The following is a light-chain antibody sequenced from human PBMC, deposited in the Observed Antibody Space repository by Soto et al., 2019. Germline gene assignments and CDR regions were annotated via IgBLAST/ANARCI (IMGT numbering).Light chain of an antibody. CDR3: QQDYNLPL. CDR1: QSVSSSY. CDR2: VAS. V-gene: IGKV3D-7*01. Sequence: PGERVTLSCRASQSVSSSYLTWYQQKPGQAPRLLIYVASTRATSIPARFSGSGSGTDFTLTISSLQPEDFAVYYCQQDYNLPLFGGGTKVEI. J-gene: IGKJ4*01.